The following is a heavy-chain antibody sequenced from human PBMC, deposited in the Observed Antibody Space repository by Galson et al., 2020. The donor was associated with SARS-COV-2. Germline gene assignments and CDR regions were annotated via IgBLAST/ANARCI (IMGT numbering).Heavy chain of an antibody. CDR2: INAGNGNT. J-gene: IGHJ4*02. CDR3: ARGPLSYYYDSSGYGY. Sequence: ASVKVSCKASGYTFTSYAMHWVRQDPGQRLEWMGWINAGNGNTKYSQKFQGRVTITRDTSASTAYMELSSLRSEDTAVYYCARGPLSYYYDSSGYGYWGQGTLVTVSS. CDR1: GYTFTSYA. D-gene: IGHD3-22*01. V-gene: IGHV1-3*01.